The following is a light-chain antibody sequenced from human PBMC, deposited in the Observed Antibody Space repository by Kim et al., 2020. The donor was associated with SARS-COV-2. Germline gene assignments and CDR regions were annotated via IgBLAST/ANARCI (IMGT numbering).Light chain of an antibody. Sequence: SASVGDRVAITCRASQGIRSYVAWFKQKPGKVPKRLIYGASSLESGVPSRFSGSGSGTEFTLTISSLQPEDFATYYCLQHNSYPYTFGQGTKLEI. CDR1: QGIRSY. J-gene: IGKJ2*01. V-gene: IGKV1-17*03. CDR2: GAS. CDR3: LQHNSYPYT.